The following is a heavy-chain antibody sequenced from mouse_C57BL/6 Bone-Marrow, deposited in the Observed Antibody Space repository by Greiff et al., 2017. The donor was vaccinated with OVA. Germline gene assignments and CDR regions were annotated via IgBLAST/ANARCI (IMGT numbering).Heavy chain of an antibody. Sequence: VQLQQSGPELVKPGDSVKISCKASGYSFTGYFMNWVMQSHGKSLEWIGRINPYNGDTFYNQKFKGKATLTVDKSSSTAHMELRSLTSEDSAVYYCARGLLRPYAMDYWGQGTSVTVSS. CDR2: INPYNGDT. CDR1: GYSFTGYF. J-gene: IGHJ4*01. CDR3: ARGLLRPYAMDY. V-gene: IGHV1-20*01. D-gene: IGHD1-2*01.